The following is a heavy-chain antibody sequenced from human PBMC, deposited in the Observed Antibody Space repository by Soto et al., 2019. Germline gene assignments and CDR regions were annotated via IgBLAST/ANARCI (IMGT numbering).Heavy chain of an antibody. D-gene: IGHD3-3*01. CDR1: GGSISSYY. J-gene: IGHJ6*02. CDR3: ARGRDFYRPPNYYYGMDV. Sequence: SETLSLTCTVSGGSISSYYWSWIRQPPGKGLEWIGYIYYSGSTNYNPSLKSRVTISVDTSKNQFSLKLSSVTAADTAVYYCARGRDFYRPPNYYYGMDVWGQGTTVTVSS. V-gene: IGHV4-59*01. CDR2: IYYSGST.